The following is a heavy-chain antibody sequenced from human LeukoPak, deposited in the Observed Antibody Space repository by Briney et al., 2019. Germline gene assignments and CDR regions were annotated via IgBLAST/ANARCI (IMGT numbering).Heavy chain of an antibody. D-gene: IGHD2-15*01. Sequence: SETLSLTCTVSGGSISSGSYYWSWIRQPAGKGLEWIGRIYTSGSTNYNPSLKSRVTISVDTSKNQFSLKLSSVTAADTAVYYCARALILGYCSGGSCYSRLDWFDPWGQGTLVTVSS. V-gene: IGHV4-61*02. CDR1: GGSISSGSYY. CDR2: IYTSGST. CDR3: ARALILGYCSGGSCYSRLDWFDP. J-gene: IGHJ5*02.